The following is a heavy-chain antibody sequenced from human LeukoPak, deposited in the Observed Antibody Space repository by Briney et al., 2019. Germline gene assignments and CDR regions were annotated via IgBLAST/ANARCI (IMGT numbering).Heavy chain of an antibody. Sequence: PGGSLRLSCAASGFTFDDYGMSWVRQAPGKGLEWVSGINWNGGSTGYADSVKGRFTISRDNAKNSLYLQMNSLRAEDTALYYCARGTLSGSYNLFDYWGQGTLVTVSS. V-gene: IGHV3-20*04. CDR2: INWNGGST. CDR1: GFTFDDYG. J-gene: IGHJ4*02. CDR3: ARGTLSGSYNLFDY. D-gene: IGHD3-10*01.